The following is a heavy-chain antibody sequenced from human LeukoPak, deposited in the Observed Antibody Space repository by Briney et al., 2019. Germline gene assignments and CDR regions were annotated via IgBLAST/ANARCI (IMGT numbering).Heavy chain of an antibody. CDR1: GYSISSGYY. CDR2: IYTSGST. J-gene: IGHJ4*02. CDR3: ARALAGWYYFDY. Sequence: SETLSLTCTVSGYSISSGYYWSWIRQPAGKGLEWIGRIYTSGSTNYNPSLKSRVTMSVDTSKNQFSLKLSSVTAADTAVCYCARALAGWYYFDYWGQGTLVTVSS. D-gene: IGHD6-19*01. V-gene: IGHV4-4*07.